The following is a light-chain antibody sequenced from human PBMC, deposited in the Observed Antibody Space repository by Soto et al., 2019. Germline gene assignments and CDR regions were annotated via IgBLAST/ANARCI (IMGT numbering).Light chain of an antibody. V-gene: IGLV2-23*02. J-gene: IGLJ2*01. CDR1: SSDVGSYNL. CDR2: EVS. CDR3: CSHAGSSSVV. Sequence: QSALTQPASVSGSPGQSITISCTGTSSDVGSYNLVSWYQQHPGKVPKLMIYEVSKRPSGVSNRFSGSKSDNTASLTISGLQAEDEADYYCCSHAGSSSVVFVGGTKHTVL.